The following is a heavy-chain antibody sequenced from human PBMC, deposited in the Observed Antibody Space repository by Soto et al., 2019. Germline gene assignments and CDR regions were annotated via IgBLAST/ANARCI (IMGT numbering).Heavy chain of an antibody. D-gene: IGHD5-12*01. V-gene: IGHV3-11*01. CDR1: GFTFSDYY. J-gene: IGHJ6*03. CDR3: ARDRGVYSGYDWVNYYMDV. Sequence: QVQLVESGGGLVKPGGSLRLSCAASGFTFSDYYMSWIRQAPGKGLEWLSYISTSGSTIYYADSVKGRFTISRDNAKNSLYLQMNSLRAEDTAVYYCARDRGVYSGYDWVNYYMDVWGKGTTVTVSS. CDR2: ISTSGSTI.